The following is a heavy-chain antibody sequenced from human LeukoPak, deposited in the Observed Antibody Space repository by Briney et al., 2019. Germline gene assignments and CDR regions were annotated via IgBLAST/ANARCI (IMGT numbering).Heavy chain of an antibody. V-gene: IGHV1-8*01. Sequence: ASVKVSCKASGYAFTNYDINWVRQATGQGLEWMGYKNPNSGNSAYAQKFQGRVTITTDASITTAYMELSGLRSEDTALYYCAREGLDYWRQGTLVTASS. J-gene: IGHJ4*02. CDR3: AREGLDY. CDR2: KNPNSGNS. CDR1: GYAFTNYD.